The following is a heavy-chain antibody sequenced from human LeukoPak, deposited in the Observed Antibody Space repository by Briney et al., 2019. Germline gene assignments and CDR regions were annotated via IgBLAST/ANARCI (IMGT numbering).Heavy chain of an antibody. CDR3: ASSKDSSGLSVGAFDI. J-gene: IGHJ3*02. V-gene: IGHV1-69*01. CDR1: GGTFSSYA. CDR2: IIPIFGTA. D-gene: IGHD6-19*01. Sequence: SVKVSCKASGGTFSSYAISWVRQAPGQGLEWMGGIIPIFGTANYAQKFQGRGTITADESTSTAYMELSSLRSEDTAVYYCASSKDSSGLSVGAFDIWGQGTMVTVSS.